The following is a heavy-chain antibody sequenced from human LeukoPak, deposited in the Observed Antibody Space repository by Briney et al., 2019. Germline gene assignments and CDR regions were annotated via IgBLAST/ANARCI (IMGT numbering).Heavy chain of an antibody. V-gene: IGHV1-24*01. CDR1: GYTLTELS. CDR2: FDPEDGET. CDR3: ARDLREYGSGSYFGY. Sequence: ASVKVSCKVSGYTLTELSMHWVRQAPGKGLEWMGGFDPEDGETIYAQKFQGRVTMTEDTSTDTAYMELRSLRSDDTAVYYCARDLREYGSGSYFGYWGQGTLVTVSS. D-gene: IGHD3-10*01. J-gene: IGHJ4*02.